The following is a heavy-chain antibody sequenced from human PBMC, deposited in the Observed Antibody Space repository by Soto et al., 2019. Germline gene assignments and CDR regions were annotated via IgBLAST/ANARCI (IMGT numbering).Heavy chain of an antibody. CDR2: ISAYNGNT. CDR3: ARAGQVAAAEIYYYMDV. D-gene: IGHD6-13*01. CDR1: GYTFTGYY. V-gene: IGHV1-18*04. J-gene: IGHJ6*03. Sequence: ASVKVSCKASGYTFTGYYMHWVRQAPGQGLEWMGWISAYNGNTNYAQKLQGRVTMTTDTSTSTAYMELRSLRSDDTAVYYCARAGQVAAAEIYYYMDVWGKGTTVTVSS.